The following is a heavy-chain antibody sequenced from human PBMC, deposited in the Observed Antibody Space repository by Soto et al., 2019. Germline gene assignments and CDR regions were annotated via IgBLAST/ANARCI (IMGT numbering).Heavy chain of an antibody. D-gene: IGHD3-3*01. Sequence: TSETLSLTCTVSGGSISSGGYYWSWIRQHPGKGLEWIGYIYYSGSTYYNPSLKSRVTISVDTSKNQFSLKLSSVTAADTAVYYCAREFLEWLSTPGWYFDLWGRGTLVTVSS. V-gene: IGHV4-31*03. CDR3: AREFLEWLSTPGWYFDL. CDR2: IYYSGST. CDR1: GGSISSGGYY. J-gene: IGHJ2*01.